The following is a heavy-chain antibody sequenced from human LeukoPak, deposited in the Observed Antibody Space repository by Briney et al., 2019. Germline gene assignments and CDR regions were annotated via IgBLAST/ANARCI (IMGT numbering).Heavy chain of an antibody. CDR1: GFTFSDSY. Sequence: GGSLRLSCAAAGFTFSDSYMSWFRQAPGKGLEWVSYISHNNDDTNYAHSVKGRFTISRDNAKNSVYLQMNSLRAEDTAMYYCARGHTTIFYWGQVTLVAVSS. CDR3: ARGHTTIFY. D-gene: IGHD2/OR15-2a*01. V-gene: IGHV3-11*06. CDR2: ISHNNDDT. J-gene: IGHJ4*02.